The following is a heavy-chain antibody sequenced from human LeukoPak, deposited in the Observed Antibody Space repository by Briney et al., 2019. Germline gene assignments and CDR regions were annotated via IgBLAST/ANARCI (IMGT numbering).Heavy chain of an antibody. Sequence: GGSLRLSCAASGFTFSSYAMSWVRQAPGKGLEWVSAISGSGGSTYYADSVKGRFTISRDNSKNTLYLQMNSLRAEDTAVYYCAKGDYDYVWGSYRPKDAFDIWGQGTMVTVSS. V-gene: IGHV3-23*01. J-gene: IGHJ3*02. CDR3: AKGDYDYVWGSYRPKDAFDI. D-gene: IGHD3-16*02. CDR1: GFTFSSYA. CDR2: ISGSGGST.